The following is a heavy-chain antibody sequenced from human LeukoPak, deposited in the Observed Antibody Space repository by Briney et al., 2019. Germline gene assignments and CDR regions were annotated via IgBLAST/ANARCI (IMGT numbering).Heavy chain of an antibody. D-gene: IGHD3-3*01. CDR2: ISSSSSYI. CDR1: GVIFSGYG. Sequence: GGSLRLSCAVSGVIFSGYGMHWVRQAPGKGLEWVSSISSSSSYIYYADSVKGRFTISRDNAKNSLYLQMNSLRAEDTAVYYCARAGDFSFKDWGQGTLVTVSS. CDR3: ARAGDFSFKD. J-gene: IGHJ4*02. V-gene: IGHV3-21*01.